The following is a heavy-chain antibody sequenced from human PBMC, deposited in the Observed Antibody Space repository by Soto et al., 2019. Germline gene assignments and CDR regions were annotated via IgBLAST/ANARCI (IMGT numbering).Heavy chain of an antibody. CDR3: AWGDYDFWSGYHKYDYGMDV. D-gene: IGHD3-3*01. V-gene: IGHV4-34*01. CDR2: INHSGST. CDR1: GGSFSGYY. J-gene: IGHJ6*02. Sequence: PSETLSLTCAVYGGSFSGYYWSWIRQPPGKGLEWIGEINHSGSTDYNPSLKSRVTISVDTSKNQFSLKLSSVTAADTAVYYCAWGDYDFWSGYHKYDYGMDVSGHGTTVTVSS.